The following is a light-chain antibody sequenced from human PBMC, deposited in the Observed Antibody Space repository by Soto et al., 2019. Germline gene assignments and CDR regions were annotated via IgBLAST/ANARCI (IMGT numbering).Light chain of an antibody. J-gene: IGLJ2*01. V-gene: IGLV2-23*03. CDR2: EGS. Sequence: HSALTQPASVSGSPGQSIAISCTGTSSDVGNYNLVSWYQQHPGKAPKLVIYEGSKRPSGVSDRFSGSKSGNTASLTISGLQAEDEADYYCCSYAGSRTFVVFGGGTKVTVL. CDR1: SSDVGNYNL. CDR3: CSYAGSRTFVV.